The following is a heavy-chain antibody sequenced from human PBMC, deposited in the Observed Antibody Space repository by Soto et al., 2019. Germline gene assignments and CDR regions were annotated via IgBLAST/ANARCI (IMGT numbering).Heavy chain of an antibody. CDR2: IYYSGST. D-gene: IGHD3-3*01. J-gene: IGHJ4*02. Sequence: QVQLQESGPGLVKPSQTLSLTCTVSGGSISSGDYYRSWIRQPPGKGLAWIGYIYYSGSTNYNPSLKSRVTISVDTSKKQTSLKLSSVTVAATAVYCCVRDGCYSGLGYWGLGTLVTVSS. V-gene: IGHV4-30-4*01. CDR3: VRDGCYSGLGY. CDR1: GGSISSGDYY.